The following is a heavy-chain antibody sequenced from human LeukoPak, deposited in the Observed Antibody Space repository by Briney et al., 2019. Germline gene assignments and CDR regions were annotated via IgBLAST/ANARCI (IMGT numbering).Heavy chain of an antibody. CDR3: ARGDYYMDV. J-gene: IGHJ6*03. V-gene: IGHV4-31*03. CDR1: GGSISSGPYY. CDR2: ISYSGST. Sequence: PSQTLSLTCTVSGGSISSGPYYWTWIRQHPGKDLEWIGYISYSGSTDYNPSLRSRITISVDTSKNQFSLKLSSVTVADSAVYYCARGDYYMDVWGEGTTVTVSS.